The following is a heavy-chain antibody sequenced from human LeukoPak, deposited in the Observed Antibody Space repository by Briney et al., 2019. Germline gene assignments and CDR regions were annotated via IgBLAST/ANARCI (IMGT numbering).Heavy chain of an antibody. D-gene: IGHD6-6*01. J-gene: IGHJ4*02. CDR1: GGSISSYY. CDR2: IYTSGRT. CDR3: ARDPQLGPFDY. Sequence: SETLSLTCTVSGGSISSYYWRWIRQPAGKGLEWIGRIYTSGRTNYNPSLKSRVTMSVDTSKKQLSLKLSSVTAADTAVYYCARDPQLGPFDYWGQGTLVTVSS. V-gene: IGHV4-4*07.